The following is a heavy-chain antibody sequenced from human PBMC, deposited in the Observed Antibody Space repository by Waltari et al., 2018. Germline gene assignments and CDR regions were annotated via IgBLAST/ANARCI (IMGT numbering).Heavy chain of an antibody. CDR2: SIPIVGTA. Sequence: QVQLVQSGAEVKKPGSSVMVSCKASGGTFSSYAISWVRQAPGHGLEWMGGSIPIVGTANYAQKCQGRVTITADESTSTAYMELSSLRSEDTAVYYCARGVLGYCSGGSCHSWFDPWGQGTLVTVSS. CDR1: GGTFSSYA. J-gene: IGHJ5*02. V-gene: IGHV1-69*01. D-gene: IGHD2-15*01. CDR3: ARGVLGYCSGGSCHSWFDP.